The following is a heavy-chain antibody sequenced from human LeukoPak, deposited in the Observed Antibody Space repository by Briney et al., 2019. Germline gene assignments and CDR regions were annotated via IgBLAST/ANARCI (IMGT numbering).Heavy chain of an antibody. Sequence: SETLSLTCTVSGGSISSYYWSWIRQPPGKGLEWIGYIYYSGSTNYNPSPKSRVTISVDTSKNQSSLKLSSVTAADTAVYYWARGPEDYYGSGSYSFYYYYYMDVWGKGTTVTVSS. CDR2: IYYSGST. CDR1: GGSISSYY. V-gene: IGHV4-59*01. CDR3: ARGPEDYYGSGSYSFYYYYYMDV. D-gene: IGHD3-10*01. J-gene: IGHJ6*03.